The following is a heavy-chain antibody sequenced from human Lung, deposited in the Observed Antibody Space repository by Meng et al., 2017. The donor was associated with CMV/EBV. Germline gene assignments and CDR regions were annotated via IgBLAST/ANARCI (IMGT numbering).Heavy chain of an antibody. D-gene: IGHD3-16*01. J-gene: IGHJ6*02. V-gene: IGHV3-9*01. Sequence: GGSXRLSCAASGFTFDDYAIHWVRQPPGKGLEWVSGINWSGDRAVYADSVKGRFIVSRDNAKNSLFLQMNTLRAEDTALYYCAKDISPTPVMSDGMDVWGQGTTVTVSS. CDR3: AKDISPTPVMSDGMDV. CDR2: INWSGDRA. CDR1: GFTFDDYA.